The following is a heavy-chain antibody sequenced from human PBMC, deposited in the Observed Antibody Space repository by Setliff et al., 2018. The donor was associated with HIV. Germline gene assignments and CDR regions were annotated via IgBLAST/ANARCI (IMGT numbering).Heavy chain of an antibody. CDR2: IFGSGVT. J-gene: IGHJ4*02. CDR3: ARDNHGFPVD. D-gene: IGHD5-12*01. Sequence: PSETLSLTCTVSGDSIINYDWTWVRQPAGKGLEWIGRIFGSGVTNYNTSLESRVTMSLDTSRNHLSLRLRSVTAADTAVYYCARDNHGFPVDWGRGTLVTVSS. CDR1: GDSIINYD. V-gene: IGHV4-4*07.